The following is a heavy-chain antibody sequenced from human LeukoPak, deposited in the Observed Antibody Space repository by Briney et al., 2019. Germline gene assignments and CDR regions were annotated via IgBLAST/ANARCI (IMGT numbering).Heavy chain of an antibody. V-gene: IGHV1-2*04. J-gene: IGHJ4*02. CDR1: GFTFTTYA. CDR2: INPNSGGT. D-gene: IGHD6-19*01. CDR3: ALGGLGSGWYNYFDY. Sequence: ASVKVSCETSGFTFTTYAIHWVRQAPGQGLEWMGWINPNSGGTNYAQKFQGWVTMTRDTSISTAYMELSRLRSDDTAVYYCALGGLGSGWYNYFDYWGQGTLVTVSS.